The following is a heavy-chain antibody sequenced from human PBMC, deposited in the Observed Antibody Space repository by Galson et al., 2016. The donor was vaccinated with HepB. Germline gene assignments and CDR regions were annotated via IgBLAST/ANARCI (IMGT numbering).Heavy chain of an antibody. D-gene: IGHD3-3*01. CDR3: ASGLRFLEWLH. V-gene: IGHV3-23*01. CDR1: GFTFSSYA. Sequence: SLRLSCAASGFTFSSYAMTWVRQAPGKGLEWVSSISSSDDATYYADSVKGRFTSSRDNSKNTLYLQMNSLRAEDTAVYYCASGLRFLEWLHWGQGTLVTVSS. J-gene: IGHJ4*02. CDR2: ISSSDDAT.